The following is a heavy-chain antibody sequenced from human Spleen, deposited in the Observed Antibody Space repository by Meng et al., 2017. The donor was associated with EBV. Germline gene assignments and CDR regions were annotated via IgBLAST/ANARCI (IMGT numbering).Heavy chain of an antibody. CDR1: GYTFTGYF. CDR2: ISPYNGNT. D-gene: IGHD6-25*01. J-gene: IGHJ4*02. CDR3: ARDPAAGRADYFDY. V-gene: IGHV1-18*04. Sequence: QPVQSGAEVKKPGASVKVSCKASGYTFTGYFMHWVPQAPGQGLEWLGWISPYNGNTNYGQNLRGRVTITIDTSTSTAYMDLRSLTSDDTAVYYCARDPAAGRADYFDYWGQGTLVTVSS.